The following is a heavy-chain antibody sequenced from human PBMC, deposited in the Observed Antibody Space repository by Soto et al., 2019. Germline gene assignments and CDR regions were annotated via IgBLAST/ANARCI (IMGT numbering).Heavy chain of an antibody. CDR1: GFFFSSYA. J-gene: IGHJ4*02. CDR2: IGGSGGYK. V-gene: IGHV3-23*01. D-gene: IGHD6-13*01. Sequence: EVQLLESGGGLVQPGGSLRLSCAASGFFFSSYAMSWVRRAPGKGLEWVSGIGGSGGYKSYADSVKGRFTISRDNSKNKLYLQMESLGAEDTAVYYCAKDAAMVSSTFNYFDYWGQGTLVAVSS. CDR3: AKDAAMVSSTFNYFDY.